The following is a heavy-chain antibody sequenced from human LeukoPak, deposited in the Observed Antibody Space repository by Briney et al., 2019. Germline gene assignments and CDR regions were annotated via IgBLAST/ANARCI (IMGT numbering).Heavy chain of an antibody. CDR1: AFTFSSHG. J-gene: IGHJ6*03. Sequence: GGSLRLSCAASAFTFSSHGMNWVRQAPGKGLEWVSYISSSSSSIYYADSVKGRFTISRDNDKNSLFLQMNSLRAEDTAVYYCARGVRPRRNSSGRNYYYYYMDVWGKGTTVTVSS. D-gene: IGHD6-19*01. V-gene: IGHV3-48*04. CDR3: ARGVRPRRNSSGRNYYYYYMDV. CDR2: ISSSSSSI.